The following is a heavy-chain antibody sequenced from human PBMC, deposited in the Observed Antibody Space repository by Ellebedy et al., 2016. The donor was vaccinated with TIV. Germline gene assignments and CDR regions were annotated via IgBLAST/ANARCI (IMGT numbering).Heavy chain of an antibody. V-gene: IGHV4-34*01. D-gene: IGHD6-6*01. CDR3: ARGGAAARRYYYYGMDV. J-gene: IGHJ6*02. Sequence: GSLRLSXAVYGGSFSGYYWSWIRQPPGKGLEWIGEINHSGSTNYNPSLKSRVTISVDTSKNQFSLKLSSVTAADTAVYYCARGGAAARRYYYYGMDVWGQGTTVTVSS. CDR2: INHSGST. CDR1: GGSFSGYY.